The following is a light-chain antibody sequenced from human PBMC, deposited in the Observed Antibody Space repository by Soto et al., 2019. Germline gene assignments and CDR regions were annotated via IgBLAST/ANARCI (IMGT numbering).Light chain of an antibody. CDR3: CSYASSSSYV. Sequence: QSALTQPASVSGSPVQSITISCILTTKDVGGYNLVSWYQQHTAKAPKLLIYEGTQRPSGVSSRFSGSKSGNTASLTISGLQAEDEADYYCCSYASSSSYVFGTGTKVTVL. V-gene: IGLV2-23*01. J-gene: IGLJ1*01. CDR1: TKDVGGYNL. CDR2: EGT.